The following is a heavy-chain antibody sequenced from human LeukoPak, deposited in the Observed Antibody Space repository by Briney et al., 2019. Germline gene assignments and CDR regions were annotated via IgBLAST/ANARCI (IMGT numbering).Heavy chain of an antibody. J-gene: IGHJ4*02. CDR2: INPNSGGT. Sequence: ASVKVSCKASGYTFTGYCMHWVRQAPGQGLEWMGWINPNSGGTNYAQKFQGRVTMTRDTSISTAYMELSRLRSDDTAVYYCARDRLRQQLVQGYWGQGTLVTVSS. CDR1: GYTFTGYC. CDR3: ARDRLRQQLVQGY. D-gene: IGHD6-13*01. V-gene: IGHV1-2*02.